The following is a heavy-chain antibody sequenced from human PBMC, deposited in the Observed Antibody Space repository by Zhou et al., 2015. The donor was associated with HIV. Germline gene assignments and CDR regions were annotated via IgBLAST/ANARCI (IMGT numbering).Heavy chain of an antibody. J-gene: IGHJ4*02. CDR3: ARRGIAAAGSSSRYYFDY. V-gene: IGHV1-69*01. D-gene: IGHD6-13*01. CDR2: IIPIFGTA. CDR1: GGTFSSYA. Sequence: QVQLVQSGAEVKKPGSSVKVSCKASGGTFSSYAISWVRQAPGQGLEWMGGIIPIFGTANYAQKFQGRVTITADESTSTAYMELSSLRSEDTAVYYCARRGIAAAGSSSRYYFDYWGQGTLVTVSS.